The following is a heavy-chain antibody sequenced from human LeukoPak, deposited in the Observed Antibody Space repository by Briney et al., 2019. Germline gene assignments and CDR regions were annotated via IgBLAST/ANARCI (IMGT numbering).Heavy chain of an antibody. J-gene: IGHJ6*02. V-gene: IGHV3-23*01. Sequence: GGSLRLSCAASGFTFSTYSMSWVRQAPGSGLEWVSTISSTGETSYYADSVKGRFTTSRDNSKNTLYLQMNSLRAGDTAVFYCXXXXXXXXXPDDSYYGMDVWGQGTTVTVSS. CDR2: ISSTGETS. CDR3: XXXXXXXXXPDDSYYGMDV. CDR1: GFTFSTYS.